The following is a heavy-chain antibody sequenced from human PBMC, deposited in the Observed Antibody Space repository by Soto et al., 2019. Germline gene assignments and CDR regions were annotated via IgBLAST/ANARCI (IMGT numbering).Heavy chain of an antibody. D-gene: IGHD3-9*01. CDR1: GGCVRSSSDY. CDR3: ARLSLYYDILTGYSYFDY. J-gene: IGHJ4*02. V-gene: IGHV4-39*01. Sequence: SERMDLGCAVCGGCVRSSSDYGGWIRKPPGKGLEWIGSIYYSGSTYYNPSLKSRVTISVDTSKNQFSLKLSSVTAADTAVYYCARLSLYYDILTGYSYFDYWGQGTLVTVSS. CDR2: IYYSGST.